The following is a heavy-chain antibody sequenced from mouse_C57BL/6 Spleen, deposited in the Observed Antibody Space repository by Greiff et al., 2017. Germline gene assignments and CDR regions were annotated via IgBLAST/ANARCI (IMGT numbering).Heavy chain of an antibody. V-gene: IGHV1-64*01. J-gene: IGHJ2*01. CDR3: ARPLFGNYFDY. CDR2: IHPNSGST. D-gene: IGHD4-1*01. CDR1: GYTFTSYW. Sequence: QVQLKQPGAELVKPGASVKLSCKASGYTFTSYWMHWVKQRPGQGLEWIGMIHPNSGSTNYNEKFKSKATLTVDKSSSTAYMQLSSLTSEDSAVYYCARPLFGNYFDYWGQGTTLTVSS.